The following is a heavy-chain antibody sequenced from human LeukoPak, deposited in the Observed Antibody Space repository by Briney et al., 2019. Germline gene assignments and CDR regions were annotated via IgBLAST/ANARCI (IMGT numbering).Heavy chain of an antibody. D-gene: IGHD3-3*01. J-gene: IGHJ4*02. CDR1: GGSISSYY. Sequence: RTSETLSLTCTVSGGSISSYYWSWIRQPPGKGLEWIGYIYYSGSTNYNPSLKSRVTISVDTSKNQFSLKLSSVTAADTAVYYCATTMPYDFWSGYRGGEFDYWGQGTLVTVSS. V-gene: IGHV4-59*08. CDR3: ATTMPYDFWSGYRGGEFDY. CDR2: IYYSGST.